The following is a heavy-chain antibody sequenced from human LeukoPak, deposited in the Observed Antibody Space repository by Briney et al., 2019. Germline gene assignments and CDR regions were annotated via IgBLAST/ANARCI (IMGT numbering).Heavy chain of an antibody. Sequence: TSETLSLTCTVSGGSISSYYWSWIRQPPGKGLEWIGYIYYSGSTNYNPSLKSRVTISVDTSKNQFSLKLSSVTAADTAVYYCARDRVSISGSYYYYYYGMDVWGQGTTVTVSS. CDR3: ARDRVSISGSYYYYYYGMDV. D-gene: IGHD1-26*01. CDR1: GGSISSYY. V-gene: IGHV4-59*12. J-gene: IGHJ6*02. CDR2: IYYSGST.